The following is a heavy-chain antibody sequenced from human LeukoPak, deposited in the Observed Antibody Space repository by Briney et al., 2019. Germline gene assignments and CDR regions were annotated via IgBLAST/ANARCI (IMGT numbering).Heavy chain of an antibody. CDR1: GYTFTGYY. J-gene: IGHJ4*02. V-gene: IGHV1-2*02. D-gene: IGHD6-19*01. CDR2: INPNSGGT. CDR3: AREDSGGWYGLDY. Sequence: ASVKVSCKASGYTFTGYYMHWVRQAPGQGLEWMGWINPNSGGTNYAQKFQGRVTMTRDTSISTAYMELSRLRSDDTAVYYCAREDSGGWYGLDYWSQGTLVTVSS.